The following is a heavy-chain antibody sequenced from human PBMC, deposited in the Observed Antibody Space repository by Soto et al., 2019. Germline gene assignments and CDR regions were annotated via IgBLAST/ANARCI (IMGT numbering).Heavy chain of an antibody. J-gene: IGHJ6*02. V-gene: IGHV3-7*01. D-gene: IGHD2-2*01. Sequence: GGSLRLSCAASGFTFSSYWMSWVRQAPGKGLEWVANIKQDGSEKYYVDSVKGRFTISRDNAKNSLYLQMNSLRAEDTAVYYCARDRYCSSTSCATPHGNGMDVWGQGTTVTVSS. CDR3: ARDRYCSSTSCATPHGNGMDV. CDR1: GFTFSSYW. CDR2: IKQDGSEK.